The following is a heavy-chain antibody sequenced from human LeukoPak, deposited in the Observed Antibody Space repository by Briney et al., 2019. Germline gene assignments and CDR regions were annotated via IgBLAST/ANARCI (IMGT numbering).Heavy chain of an antibody. CDR3: ARVVMRNQRIDY. J-gene: IGHJ4*02. CDR2: ISAYNGNT. Sequence: ASVKVSCKASGYTFTSYYMHWVRQAPGQGLEWMGWISAYNGNTNYAQKLQGRVTMTTDTSTSTAYMELRSLRSDDTAVYYCARVVMRNQRIDYWGQGTLVTVSS. V-gene: IGHV1-18*04. CDR1: GYTFTSYY.